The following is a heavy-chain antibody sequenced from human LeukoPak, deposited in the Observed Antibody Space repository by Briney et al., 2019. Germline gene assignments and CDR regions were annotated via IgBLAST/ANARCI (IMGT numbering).Heavy chain of an antibody. J-gene: IGHJ4*02. V-gene: IGHV4-34*01. CDR3: ARGSIAVASPNDY. Sequence: SETLSLTCAVYGGSFSGYYWSWIRQPPGKGLEWIGEINHSGNTNYNPSLKSRATISVDTSKNQFSLKLSSVTAADTAVYYCARGSIAVASPNDYWGQGTLVTVSS. CDR1: GGSFSGYY. D-gene: IGHD6-19*01. CDR2: INHSGNT.